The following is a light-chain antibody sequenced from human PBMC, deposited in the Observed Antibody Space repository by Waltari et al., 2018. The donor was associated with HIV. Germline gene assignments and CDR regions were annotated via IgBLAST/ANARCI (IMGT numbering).Light chain of an antibody. CDR3: QQYFSVPYT. V-gene: IGKV4-1*01. CDR2: CAF. Sequence: DVVVNQSPDSLAVTVGETTTHNWRSSRGRLYRADNKTFLAWYQQRPGQRPRLLIYCAFIREFGVPDRITGSGSGTDFTLTISSLQPEDVATYYCQQYFSVPYTFGQGTKLEIK. CDR1: RGRLYRADNKTF. J-gene: IGKJ2*01.